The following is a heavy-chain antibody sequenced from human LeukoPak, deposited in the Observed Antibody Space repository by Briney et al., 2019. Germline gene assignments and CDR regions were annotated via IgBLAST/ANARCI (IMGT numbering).Heavy chain of an antibody. CDR3: AKTSFRLEKVITDF. D-gene: IGHD3-22*01. Sequence: GGSLRLSCAASGFTFSSYAMSWVRQAPGKGLEWVSAISGSGGSTYYADSVKGRFTISRDNSKNTLYLQMKSLRAEDTAVYYCAKTSFRLEKVITDFWGQGTLVTVSS. J-gene: IGHJ4*02. CDR1: GFTFSSYA. V-gene: IGHV3-23*01. CDR2: ISGSGGST.